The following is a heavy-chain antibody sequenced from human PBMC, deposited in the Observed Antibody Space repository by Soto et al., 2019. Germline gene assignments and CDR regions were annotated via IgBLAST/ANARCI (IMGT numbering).Heavy chain of an antibody. CDR3: AKDLQQFVKQGWYV. CDR1: GFTFSSYA. V-gene: IGHV3-23*01. Sequence: EVQLLESGGGLVQPGGSLRLSCAASGFTFSSYAMSWVRQAPGKGLEWVSAISGSGGSTYYADSVKGRFTISRDNSKNALYLQMNSLRAEDTAVYYCAKDLQQFVKQGWYVWGQGTTVTVSS. D-gene: IGHD6-13*01. J-gene: IGHJ6*02. CDR2: ISGSGGST.